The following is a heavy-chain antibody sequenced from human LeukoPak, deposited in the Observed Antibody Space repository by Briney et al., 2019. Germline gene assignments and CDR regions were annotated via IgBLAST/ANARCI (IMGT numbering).Heavy chain of an antibody. CDR1: GYTFTGYY. J-gene: IGHJ6*03. V-gene: IGHV1-2*02. D-gene: IGHD3-3*01. Sequence: ASVKVSCKASGYTFTGYYMHWVRQAPGQGLEWMGWINPNSGGTNYAQKFQGRVTMTRDTSISTAYMELSRLRSDDTAVYYCARVFPYYYYMDVWGKGTTVTVSS. CDR2: INPNSGGT. CDR3: ARVFPYYYYMDV.